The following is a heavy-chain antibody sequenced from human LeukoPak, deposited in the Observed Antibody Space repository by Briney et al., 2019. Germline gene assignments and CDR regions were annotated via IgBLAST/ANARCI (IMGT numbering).Heavy chain of an antibody. V-gene: IGHV3-48*03. Sequence: PGGSLRLSCAGSGFIFSSYGMHWVRQAPGKGLEWVSYISSSGSTMYYADSVKGRFTISRDNAKNSLYLQMNSLRAEDTAVYYCAELGITMIGGVWGKGTTVTISS. CDR3: AELGITMIGGV. CDR1: GFIFSSYG. D-gene: IGHD3-10*02. CDR2: ISSSGSTM. J-gene: IGHJ6*04.